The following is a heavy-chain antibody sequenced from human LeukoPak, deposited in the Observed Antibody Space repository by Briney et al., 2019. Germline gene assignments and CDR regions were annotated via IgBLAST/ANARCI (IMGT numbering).Heavy chain of an antibody. CDR2: ISYDGSNK. D-gene: IGHD6-19*01. CDR3: AKDLEILPVLVWLHYYGMDV. V-gene: IGHV3-30*18. CDR1: GFTFSSYG. Sequence: GRSLRLSCAASGFTFSSYGMHWVRQAPGKGLEWVAVISYDGSNKYYADSVKGRFTISRDNSKNTLYLQMNSLRAEDTAVYYCAKDLEILPVLVWLHYYGMDVWGKGTTVTVSS. J-gene: IGHJ6*04.